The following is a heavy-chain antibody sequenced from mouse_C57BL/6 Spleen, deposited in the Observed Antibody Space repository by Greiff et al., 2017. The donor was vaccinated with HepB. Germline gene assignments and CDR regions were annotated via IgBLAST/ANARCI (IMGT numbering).Heavy chain of an antibody. Sequence: QVQLQQPGTELVKPGASVKLSCKASGYTFTSYWMHWVKQRPGQGLEWIGNINPSNGGTNYNEKFKSKATLTVDKSSSTAYMQLSSLTSEDSAVHYCARSRAAGGGYYFDYWGQGTTLTVSS. CDR3: ARSRAAGGGYYFDY. D-gene: IGHD1-1*02. J-gene: IGHJ2*01. CDR2: INPSNGGT. V-gene: IGHV1-53*01. CDR1: GYTFTSYW.